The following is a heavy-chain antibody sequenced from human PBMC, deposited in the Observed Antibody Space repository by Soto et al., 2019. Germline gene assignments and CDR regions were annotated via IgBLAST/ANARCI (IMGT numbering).Heavy chain of an antibody. CDR2: IYYSGST. J-gene: IGHJ6*02. V-gene: IGHV4-59*01. CDR3: ARGHYRYYDSSGYYDYYYGMDV. D-gene: IGHD3-22*01. Sequence: SETLSLTCTVSGGSISSYYWSWIRQPPGKGLEWIGYIYYSGSTSYNPSLKSRVTISVDTSKNQFSLKLSSVTAADTAVYYCARGHYRYYDSSGYYDYYYGMDVWGQGTTVTVSS. CDR1: GGSISSYY.